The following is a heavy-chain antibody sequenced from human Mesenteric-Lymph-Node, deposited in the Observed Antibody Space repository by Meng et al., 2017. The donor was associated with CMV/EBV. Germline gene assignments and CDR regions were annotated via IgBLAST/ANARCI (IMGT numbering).Heavy chain of an antibody. Sequence: GESLKISCAASGFTFSSYAMHWVRQAPGKGLEWVAVISYDGSNKYYADSVKGRFTISRDNSKNTLYLQMNSLRAEDTAVYYCARALRGYCSSTSCYRGYYYYYGMDVWGQGTTVTVSS. J-gene: IGHJ6*02. CDR3: ARALRGYCSSTSCYRGYYYYYGMDV. D-gene: IGHD2-2*03. CDR2: ISYDGSNK. V-gene: IGHV3-30*04. CDR1: GFTFSSYA.